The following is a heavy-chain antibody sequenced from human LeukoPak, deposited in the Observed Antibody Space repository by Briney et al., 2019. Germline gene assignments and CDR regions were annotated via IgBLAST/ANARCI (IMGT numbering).Heavy chain of an antibody. V-gene: IGHV4-39*01. D-gene: IGHD6-19*01. Sequence: SQTLSLTCTVSGGSIGSSSSYWGWIRHPPGKGLEWIGSIYYSGSTYYNPSLKSRVTISVDTSKNQFSLKLSSVTAADTAVYYCARHLTSGWFEFDYWGQGTLVTVSS. J-gene: IGHJ4*02. CDR2: IYYSGST. CDR1: GGSIGSSSSY. CDR3: ARHLTSGWFEFDY.